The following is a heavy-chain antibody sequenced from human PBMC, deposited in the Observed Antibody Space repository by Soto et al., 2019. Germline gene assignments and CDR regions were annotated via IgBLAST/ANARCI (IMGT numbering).Heavy chain of an antibody. D-gene: IGHD3-10*01. CDR1: GGTFSSYA. J-gene: IGHJ4*02. CDR2: IIPIFGTA. Sequence: QVQLVQSGAEVKKPGYSVKVSCKASGGTFSSYAISWVRQAPGQGLEWMGGIIPIFGTANYAQKFQDRVTITADKSTSTAYMELSSLRSEDMAVYYCARGGSGVTSTPVVYWGQGTLVTVSS. V-gene: IGHV1-69*06. CDR3: ARGGSGVTSTPVVY.